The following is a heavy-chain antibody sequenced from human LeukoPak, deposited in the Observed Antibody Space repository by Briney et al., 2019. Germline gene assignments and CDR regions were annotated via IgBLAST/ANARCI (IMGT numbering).Heavy chain of an antibody. CDR3: AREIRGVPLFYFDY. V-gene: IGHV4-4*07. D-gene: IGHD3-10*01. Sequence: SETLSLTCAVSGGSLKNYYWSWIRQPARKGLEWIGRMYNGGTTFYNPSLKSRVTMSLDTSKNSFSLRLNSVTAADTAIYYCAREIRGVPLFYFDYWGQGIVVTVSS. CDR1: GGSLKNYY. CDR2: MYNGGTT. J-gene: IGHJ4*02.